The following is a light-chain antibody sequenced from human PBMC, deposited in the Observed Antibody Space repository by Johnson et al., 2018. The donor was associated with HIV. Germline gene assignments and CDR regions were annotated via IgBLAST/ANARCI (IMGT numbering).Light chain of an antibody. CDR3: GTWDSSLSAVRGDC. J-gene: IGLJ1*01. CDR2: EDN. V-gene: IGLV1-51*02. CDR1: SSNVGNNV. Sequence: QSVLTQPPSVSAAPGQKVTISCSGSSSNVGNNVVSWYQQLPGTAPKVLIYEDNKRPSGIPDRFSGSKSGTSATLGITGLQTGDEADYYCGTWDSSLSAVRGDCFGTGTKVTVL.